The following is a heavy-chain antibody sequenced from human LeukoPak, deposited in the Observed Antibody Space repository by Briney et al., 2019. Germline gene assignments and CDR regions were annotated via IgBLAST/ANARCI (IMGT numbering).Heavy chain of an antibody. J-gene: IGHJ4*02. CDR1: GFTLSNNG. D-gene: IGHD1-26*01. V-gene: IGHV3-33*01. Sequence: GGSLRLSCTASGFTLSNNGMHWVRQAPGKGLEWVAIIWYDGSYKYYTDSVKGRFTISRDNSKNTLYLQMDSLRTEDTAVYYCARDLSNGAYFDYWGQGTLVTVSS. CDR3: ARDLSNGAYFDY. CDR2: IWYDGSYK.